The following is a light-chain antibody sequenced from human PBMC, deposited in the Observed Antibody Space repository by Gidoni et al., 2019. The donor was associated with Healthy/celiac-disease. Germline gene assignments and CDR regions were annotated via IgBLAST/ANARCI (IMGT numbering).Light chain of an antibody. J-gene: IGKJ4*02. CDR1: HDISNY. Sequence: DTQMTKSPSALAASVGDRVTITCQASHDISNYVNWYQQKPGEAPNLLIYDASNLETGVPPRFGGRGSGAVFTITISILQPEYIATYYCQQYNNLGRTFGGGTKVEIK. CDR3: QQYNNLGRT. CDR2: DAS. V-gene: IGKV1-33*01.